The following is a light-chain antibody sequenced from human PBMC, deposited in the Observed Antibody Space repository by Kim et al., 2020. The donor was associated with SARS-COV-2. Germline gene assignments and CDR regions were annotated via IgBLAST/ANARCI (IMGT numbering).Light chain of an antibody. CDR2: GKD. J-gene: IGLJ2*01. V-gene: IGLV3-19*01. CDR3: NSRDSNDYVV. Sequence: VALGQNIRITVQGDSLRSYYATWYQQKPGQAPKVVIYGKDNRPSGVPDRFSGSSSGNTAYLTITGTQAGDEADYYCNSRDSNDYVVFGGGTQLTVL. CDR1: SLRSYY.